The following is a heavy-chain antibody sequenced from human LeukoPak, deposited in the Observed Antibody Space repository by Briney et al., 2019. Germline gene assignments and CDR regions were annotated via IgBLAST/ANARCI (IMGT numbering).Heavy chain of an antibody. D-gene: IGHD3-10*01. CDR1: DDSISDYY. CDR3: ARTATYYNNYYFDY. V-gene: IGHV4-38-2*02. Sequence: SETLSLTCTVSDDSISDYYRGWIRQPPGKGLEWIGSIYHSGITYYNPSLKSRVTISVDTSKNQFSLRLSSVTAADTAVYYCARTATYYNNYYFDYWGQGTLVTVSS. CDR2: IYHSGIT. J-gene: IGHJ4*02.